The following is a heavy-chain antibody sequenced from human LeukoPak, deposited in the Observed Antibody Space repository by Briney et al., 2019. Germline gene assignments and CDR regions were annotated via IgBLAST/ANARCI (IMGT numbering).Heavy chain of an antibody. CDR2: IYSTGST. D-gene: IGHD2-21*02. CDR1: RGSISSYY. CDR3: ARRSVVTAINFDTFDI. V-gene: IGHV4-59*08. J-gene: IGHJ3*02. Sequence: SEALSVTCTVSRGSISSYYWNWIRQLPGMGREWIRYIYSTGSTNYHPSLRGRVIISLDTSKNQFSLELSSVTAADTALYYCARRSVVTAINFDTFDIWGQGTMVTVSS.